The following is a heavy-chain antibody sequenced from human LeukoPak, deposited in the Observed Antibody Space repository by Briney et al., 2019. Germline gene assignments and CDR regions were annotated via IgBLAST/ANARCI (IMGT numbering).Heavy chain of an antibody. D-gene: IGHD5-18*01. Sequence: GASVKVSCKASGYTFTSYGISWVRQAPGQGPEWMGWISAYNGNTNYAQNLQGRVTMTTDTPTSTAYMELRSLSSDGTAVYYCARVYNSFGLLYWGQGTLVTVSS. CDR2: ISAYNGNT. J-gene: IGHJ4*02. V-gene: IGHV1-18*01. CDR3: ARVYNSFGLLY. CDR1: GYTFTSYG.